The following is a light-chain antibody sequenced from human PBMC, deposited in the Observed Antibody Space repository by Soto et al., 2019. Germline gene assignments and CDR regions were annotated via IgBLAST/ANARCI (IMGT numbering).Light chain of an antibody. CDR3: QHYNSYSEA. Sequence: DIQMTQSPSTLFASVGDTVIVTCRASQSVSGWLAWYQQKPGKAPKLLIYKASTLKSGVPSRFSGSGSGTEFTLTISSLQPDDFATYYCQHYNSYSEAFGQGTKVDI. J-gene: IGKJ1*01. CDR1: QSVSGW. CDR2: KAS. V-gene: IGKV1-5*03.